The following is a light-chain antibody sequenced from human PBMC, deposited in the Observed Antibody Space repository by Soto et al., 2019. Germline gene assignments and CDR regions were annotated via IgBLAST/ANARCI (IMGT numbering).Light chain of an antibody. CDR1: QSVGSN. V-gene: IGKV3-20*01. CDR3: QQYGSSST. J-gene: IGKJ5*01. Sequence: EIVMTQSPATLSVSPGERATLSCRASQSVGSNLAWYQQKPGQAPRLVIYGASSRATGIPDRFSGSGSGTDFTLTISRLEPEDFAVYYCQQYGSSSTFGQGTRLEIK. CDR2: GAS.